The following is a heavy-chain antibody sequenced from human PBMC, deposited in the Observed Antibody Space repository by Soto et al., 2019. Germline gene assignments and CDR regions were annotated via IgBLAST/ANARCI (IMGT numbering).Heavy chain of an antibody. D-gene: IGHD3-3*01. J-gene: IGHJ6*02. CDR1: GGSVSSNSAA. CDR2: TYYRSKWYN. V-gene: IGHV6-1*01. CDR3: ARDPLPYDFWSGYHYYYYYGMDV. Sequence: SQPLYLTCAISGGSVSSNSAAWNWIRQSPSRVLEWLGSTYYRSKWYNDYAVSVKSRITINPDTSKNQFSLQLNSVTPEDTAVYYCARDPLPYDFWSGYHYYYYYGMDVWGQGTTVTVSS.